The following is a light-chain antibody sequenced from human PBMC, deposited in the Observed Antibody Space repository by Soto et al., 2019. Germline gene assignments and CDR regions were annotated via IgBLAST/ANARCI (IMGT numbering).Light chain of an antibody. CDR2: GAS. CDR1: QSVDIN. J-gene: IGKJ2*01. V-gene: IGKV3-15*01. Sequence: EIVMTQSPATLSVSPGERVTLSCGASQSVDINLAWFQQKPGQAPRLLIYGASTRATGGPARFSGSGSGTEFTLTISSLQSEDFAVYYCQQYHFWYTFGQGTELEIK. CDR3: QQYHFWYT.